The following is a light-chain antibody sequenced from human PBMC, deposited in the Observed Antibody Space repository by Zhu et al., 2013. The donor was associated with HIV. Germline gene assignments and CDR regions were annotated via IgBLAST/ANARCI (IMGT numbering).Light chain of an antibody. CDR3: MQALQTPV. Sequence: DIVMTQSPLSLPVTPGEPASISCRSSQSLLHSDGYNYLDWYLQKPGQSPQLLIYLGSSRASGVPDRFSGSGSGTDFTLKISRVEAEDVGFYYCMQALQTPVFGLGDQAGDQT. CDR1: QSLLHSDGYNY. J-gene: IGKJ2*01. CDR2: LGS. V-gene: IGKV2-28*01.